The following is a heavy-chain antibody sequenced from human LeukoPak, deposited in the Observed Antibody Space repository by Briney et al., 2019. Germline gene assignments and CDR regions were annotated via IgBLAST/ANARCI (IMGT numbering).Heavy chain of an antibody. D-gene: IGHD6-6*01. V-gene: IGHV3-30*02. Sequence: GSLRLSXAASGFIFSNYAMHWVRQGPGKGLEWVTFIRYDGSNKYYAESVKGRFTISRDNSKNTLYLQMNSLRAEDTAVYYCAKAIHSSSSGVVDYWGQGTLVTVSS. CDR3: AKAIHSSSSGVVDY. J-gene: IGHJ4*02. CDR2: IRYDGSNK. CDR1: GFIFSNYA.